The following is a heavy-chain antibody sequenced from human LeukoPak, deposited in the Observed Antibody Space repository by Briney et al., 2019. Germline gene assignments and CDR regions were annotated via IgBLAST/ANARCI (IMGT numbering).Heavy chain of an antibody. CDR1: GGSISTNY. V-gene: IGHV4-59*12. CDR3: ARGPSTPYYYESSGYDG. CDR2: VNYIGST. Sequence: PSETLSLTCTVSGGSISTNYWSWIRQPPGKGLEWIGYVNYIGSTNYNPSLKSRVTISVDTSKTQFSLNLSSVTAADTAVYYCARGPSTPYYYESSGYDGWGQGTLVTVSS. D-gene: IGHD3-22*01. J-gene: IGHJ4*02.